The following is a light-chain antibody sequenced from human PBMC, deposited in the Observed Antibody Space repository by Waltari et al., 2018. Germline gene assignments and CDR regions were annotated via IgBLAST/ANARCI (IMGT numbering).Light chain of an antibody. V-gene: IGLV2-14*03. CDR2: DVS. Sequence: QSALTQPASVSGSPGPSITISCTGTSSDVGASDYVSWYQQYPGKAPQLVIHDVSSRPSGTSDRFSGSKSGNTASLIISGLQADDEADYYCSSYTASRHYVFGTGTKVTVL. CDR1: SSDVGASDY. CDR3: SSYTASRHYV. J-gene: IGLJ1*01.